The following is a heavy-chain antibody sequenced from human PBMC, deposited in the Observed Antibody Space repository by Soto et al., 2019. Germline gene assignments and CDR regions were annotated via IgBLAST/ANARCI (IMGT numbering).Heavy chain of an antibody. D-gene: IGHD3-10*01. V-gene: IGHV4-59*08. Sequence: QVQLQESGPGLVKPSETLSLTCTVSGGSITNYYCSWFRQPPGKGLEWIGYINYDGYSAYNLSLKRRVPLSMDTSKTQFSLMLESVPATDTAVYYCARHGFGPLHGLVDVWGQGTTVIVSS. CDR3: ARHGFGPLHGLVDV. CDR2: INYDGYS. CDR1: GGSITNYY. J-gene: IGHJ6*02.